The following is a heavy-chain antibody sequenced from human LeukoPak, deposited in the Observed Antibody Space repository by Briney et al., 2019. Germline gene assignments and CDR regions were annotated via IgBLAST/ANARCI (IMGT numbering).Heavy chain of an antibody. CDR1: GFTFSSYS. CDR3: ARTSADNSSGWRLYFFDC. Sequence: GGSLRLSCAASGFTFSSYSMNWVRQAPGKGLEWVSSISSSSSYIYYADSVKGRFTISRDNAKNSLHLQMNSLRAEDTAVYHCARTSADNSSGWRLYFFDCWGQGTLVTVSS. CDR2: ISSSSSYI. J-gene: IGHJ4*02. V-gene: IGHV3-21*01. D-gene: IGHD6-19*01.